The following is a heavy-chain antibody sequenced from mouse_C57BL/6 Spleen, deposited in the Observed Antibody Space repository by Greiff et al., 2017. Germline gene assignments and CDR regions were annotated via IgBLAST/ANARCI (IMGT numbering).Heavy chain of an antibody. J-gene: IGHJ4*01. Sequence: VQLQQSGAELARPGASVKLSCKASGYTFTSYGISWVKQRTGQGLEWIGEIYPGSGNTYYNEKFKGKATLTADKSSSTAYMELRSLTSEDSAVYFCARPHSNYDAMDYWGQGTSVTVSS. CDR2: IYPGSGNT. CDR1: GYTFTSYG. CDR3: ARPHSNYDAMDY. D-gene: IGHD2-5*01. V-gene: IGHV1-81*01.